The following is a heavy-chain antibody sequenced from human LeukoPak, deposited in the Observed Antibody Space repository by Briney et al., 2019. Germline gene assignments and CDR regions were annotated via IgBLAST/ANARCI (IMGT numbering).Heavy chain of an antibody. Sequence: SVKVSCKASGYTFTSYGISWVRQAPGQGLEWMGGIIPIFGTANYAQKFQGRVTITADESTSTAYMELSSLRSEDTAVYYCARALTGYYDSSGYYPGGYWGQGTLVTVSS. CDR1: GYTFTSYG. CDR3: ARALTGYYDSSGYYPGGY. CDR2: IIPIFGTA. V-gene: IGHV1-69*13. D-gene: IGHD3-22*01. J-gene: IGHJ4*02.